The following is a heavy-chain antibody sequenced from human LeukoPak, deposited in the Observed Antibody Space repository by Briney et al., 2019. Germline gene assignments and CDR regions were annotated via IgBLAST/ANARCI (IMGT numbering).Heavy chain of an antibody. Sequence: SETLSPTCTVSGGSISSYYWSWIRQPPGKGLEWIGYIYYSGSTNYNPSLKSRVTMSVDTSKNQFSLKLSSVTAADTAVYYCARYYYDSSGHYTFDYWGQGTLVTVSS. CDR1: GGSISSYY. CDR2: IYYSGST. J-gene: IGHJ4*02. D-gene: IGHD3-22*01. V-gene: IGHV4-59*12. CDR3: ARYYYDSSGHYTFDY.